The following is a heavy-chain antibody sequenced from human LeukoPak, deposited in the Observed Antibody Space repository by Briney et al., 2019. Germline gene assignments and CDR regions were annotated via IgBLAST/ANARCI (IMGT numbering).Heavy chain of an antibody. CDR3: ARGAPKEIQLWLRLRGVAFDI. J-gene: IGHJ3*02. Sequence: SDTLSLTCAVYGGPFSGYYWSWLRQPPGKGLEWIGEINHSGSTHHNPSLKSRVTISVDTSKNQFSLKLNSVTAADTAVYYCARGAPKEIQLWLRLRGVAFDIWGQGTMVTVSS. V-gene: IGHV4-34*01. D-gene: IGHD5-18*01. CDR2: INHSGST. CDR1: GGPFSGYY.